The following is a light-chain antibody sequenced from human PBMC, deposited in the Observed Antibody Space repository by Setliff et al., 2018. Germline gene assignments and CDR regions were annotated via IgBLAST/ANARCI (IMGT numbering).Light chain of an antibody. J-gene: IGLJ1*01. V-gene: IGLV2-14*01. CDR3: SSYKNTNKNV. CDR1: SSDVGGYDY. CDR2: DVT. Sequence: QSALTQPAAVSRSPGQSITISCTGTSSDVGGYDYVSWYQQHPGKAPKLIIYDVTKRPSGVSSRFSGSKSGNTASLTISGLQAEDEADYFCSSYKNTNKNVFGTGTKATVL.